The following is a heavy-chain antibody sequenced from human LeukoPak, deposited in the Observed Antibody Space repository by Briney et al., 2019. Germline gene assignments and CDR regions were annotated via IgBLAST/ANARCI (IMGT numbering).Heavy chain of an antibody. CDR2: ISYDGSNK. CDR3: AKVEKYSSGYYHPHRYYFDY. CDR1: GFTFSSYG. Sequence: GGSLRLSCAASGFTFSSYGMHWVRQAPGKGLEWVAVISYDGSNKYYADSVKGRFTISRDNSKNTLYLQMISLRAEDTAVYYCAKVEKYSSGYYHPHRYYFDYWGQGTLVTVSS. J-gene: IGHJ4*02. D-gene: IGHD6-19*01. V-gene: IGHV3-30*18.